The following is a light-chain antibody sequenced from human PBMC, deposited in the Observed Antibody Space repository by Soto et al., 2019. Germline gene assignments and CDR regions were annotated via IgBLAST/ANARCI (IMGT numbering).Light chain of an antibody. J-gene: IGKJ2*01. V-gene: IGKV2-30*01. Sequence: EVVMTQSPLSLPVTLGQPASISCRSSQSLAYIDGNTYLSWFHQRPGQSPRRLLYKVSNRESGVPDRFSGSGSGTDFTLKISRVEAEDVGVYYCMQGTHWPPYTFGQGTKLEIK. CDR2: KVS. CDR1: QSLAYIDGNTY. CDR3: MQGTHWPPYT.